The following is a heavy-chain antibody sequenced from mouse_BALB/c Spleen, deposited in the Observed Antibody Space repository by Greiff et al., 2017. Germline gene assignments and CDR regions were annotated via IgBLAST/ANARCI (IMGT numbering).Heavy chain of an antibody. CDR2: IYPGNVNT. Sequence: VQLQQSGPELVKPGASVRISCKASGYTFTSYYIHWVKQRPGQGLEWIGWIYPGNVNTKYNEKFKGKATLTADKSSSTAYMQLSSLTSEDSAVYFCARSTMTTTGAWFAYWGQGTLVTVSA. CDR3: ARSTMTTTGAWFAY. J-gene: IGHJ3*01. D-gene: IGHD2-4*01. CDR1: GYTFTSYY. V-gene: IGHV1S56*01.